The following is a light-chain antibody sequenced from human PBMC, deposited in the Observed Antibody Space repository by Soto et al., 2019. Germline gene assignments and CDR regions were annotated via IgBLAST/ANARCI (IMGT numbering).Light chain of an antibody. CDR1: QSVSNN. CDR2: GAS. Sequence: EIVMTQSPATLSVSPGERATLSCRASQSVSNNLAWYQQKPGQAPRLLICGASTRATGIPARFSGSVSGTEFTLPISSLQSEDFAIYYGQQYNNWPPITFGQGTRLEIK. V-gene: IGKV3-15*01. CDR3: QQYNNWPPIT. J-gene: IGKJ5*01.